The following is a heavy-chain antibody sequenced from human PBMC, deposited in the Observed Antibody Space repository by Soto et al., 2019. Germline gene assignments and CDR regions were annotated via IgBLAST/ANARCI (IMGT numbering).Heavy chain of an antibody. CDR3: ARGLDFDY. D-gene: IGHD3-22*01. Sequence: QVQLVESGGGVVQPGRSLRLSCAASGFTFSGYGMHWVRQAPGKGLECVAIIWYDGSNKYYTDSVKGRFTISRDNSKNTLYLQMNSLRAEDTAMYYCARGLDFDYWGQGTLVTVSS. CDR2: IWYDGSNK. J-gene: IGHJ4*02. V-gene: IGHV3-33*01. CDR1: GFTFSGYG.